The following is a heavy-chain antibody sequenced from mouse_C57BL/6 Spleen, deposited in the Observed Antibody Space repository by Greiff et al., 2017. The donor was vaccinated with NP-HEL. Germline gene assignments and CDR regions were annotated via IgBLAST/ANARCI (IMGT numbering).Heavy chain of an antibody. CDR2: IWRGGST. CDR3: AKMDDGYPGYFDY. D-gene: IGHD2-3*01. V-gene: IGHV2-5*01. CDR1: GFSLTSYG. J-gene: IGHJ2*01. Sequence: VKLMESGPGLVQPSQSLSITCTVSGFSLTSYGVHWVRQSPGKGLEWLGVIWRGGSTDYNAAFMSRLSITKDNSKSQVFFKMNSLQADDTAIYYCAKMDDGYPGYFDYWGQGTTLTVSS.